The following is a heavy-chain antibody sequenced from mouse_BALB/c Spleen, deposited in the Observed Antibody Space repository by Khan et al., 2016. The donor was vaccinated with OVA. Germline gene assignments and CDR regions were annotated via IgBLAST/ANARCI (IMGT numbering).Heavy chain of an antibody. V-gene: IGHV5-6-3*01. CDR3: ARMARTIN. J-gene: IGHJ2*01. CDR2: INSNGGST. Sequence: EVQRVESGGGLVQPGGSLKLSCAASGFTFSSYGMSWVRQTPDKRLELVATINSNGGSTYYPDSVKGRFTISRDNAKNTLYLQMSSLKSEDTAMYYCARMARTINWGQGTTLTGSS. CDR1: GFTFSSYG.